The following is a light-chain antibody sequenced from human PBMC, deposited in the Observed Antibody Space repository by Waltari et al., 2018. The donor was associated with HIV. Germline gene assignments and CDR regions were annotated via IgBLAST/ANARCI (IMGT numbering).Light chain of an antibody. CDR2: DDS. CDR3: CSYGGDDTLV. CDR1: STNVGSYSL. Sequence: QSALTQHASVSGSLGQSITISCTGASTNVGSYSLVSWYQNRPGQAPTLIIYDDSKRPLGISSRFSGSKSGNTASLTISGLQSEDEADYYCCSYGGDDTLVFGGGTKVTAL. V-gene: IGLV2-23*01. J-gene: IGLJ3*02.